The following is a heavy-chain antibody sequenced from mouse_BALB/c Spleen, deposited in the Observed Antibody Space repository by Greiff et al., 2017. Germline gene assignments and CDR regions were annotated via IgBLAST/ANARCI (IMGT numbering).Heavy chain of an antibody. CDR2: ILPGSGST. Sequence: VQLQQSGAELMKPGASVKISCKATGYTFSSYWIEWVKQRPGHGLEWIGEILPGSGSTNYNEKFKGKATFTADTSSNTAYMQLSSLTSEDSAVYYCARYPTARAAWFAYWGQGTLVTVSA. CDR3: ARYPTARAAWFAY. D-gene: IGHD3-2*01. J-gene: IGHJ3*01. V-gene: IGHV1-9*01. CDR1: GYTFSSYW.